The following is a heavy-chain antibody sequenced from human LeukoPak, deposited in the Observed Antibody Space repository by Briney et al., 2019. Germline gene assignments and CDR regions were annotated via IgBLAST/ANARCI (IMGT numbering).Heavy chain of an antibody. J-gene: IGHJ4*02. CDR3: AKNERVRRVVKDLFES. V-gene: IGHV1-18*01. D-gene: IGHD3-10*01. CDR1: GYTFTDYD. Sequence: VASVKVSCKTSGYTFTDYDITWVRRAPGQGLEWMGRVSPYNHSTYYAQTLQGRVTMTADTSTSTAYMELRSLRSDDTAVYYCAKNERVRRVVKDLFESWGQGTLVTVSS. CDR2: VSPYNHST.